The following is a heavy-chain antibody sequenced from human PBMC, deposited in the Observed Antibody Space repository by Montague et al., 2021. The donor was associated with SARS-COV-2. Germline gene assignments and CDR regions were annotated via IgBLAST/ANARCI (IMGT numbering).Heavy chain of an antibody. CDR3: ARGYDSSGYQY. CDR2: IKQDGSEK. D-gene: IGHD3-22*01. CDR1: GFTFSTFW. J-gene: IGHJ4*02. Sequence: LRLSCAASGFTFSTFWMTWVRQVPGKGLEWVANIKQDGSEKYYVDSVKGRFTISRDNAKNSLYLQLDSLRAEDTAVYYCARGYDSSGYQYWGQGTLVTVSS. V-gene: IGHV3-7*05.